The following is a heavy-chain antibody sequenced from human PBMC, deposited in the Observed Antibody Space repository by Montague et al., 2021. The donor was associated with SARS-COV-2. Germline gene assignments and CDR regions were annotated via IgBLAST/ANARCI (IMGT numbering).Heavy chain of an antibody. CDR2: TYYRSKCQN. D-gene: IGHD4-17*01. J-gene: IGHJ6*02. Sequence: CAISGDSVSRHTAFWNWVRQSPSIGLEFMGRTYYRSKCQNDYAVSVRSRITINPDTSKNQFSLHLNSVTPEDTAVYYCSRGTLRFGMDVWGQGTTVTVSS. V-gene: IGHV6-1*01. CDR1: GDSVSRHTAF. CDR3: SRGTLRFGMDV.